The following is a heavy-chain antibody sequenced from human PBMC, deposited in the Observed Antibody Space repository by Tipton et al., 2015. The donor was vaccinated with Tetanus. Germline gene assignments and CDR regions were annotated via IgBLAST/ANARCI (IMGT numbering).Heavy chain of an antibody. D-gene: IGHD3-22*01. V-gene: IGHV1-69*01. CDR2: IIPLFGTT. Sequence: QLVQSGAEVKKPGSSVKVSCKASGVTFRTSSVNWVRQAPGQGLEWVGGIIPLFGTTNYAQKFQGRVTITADESMTTVYMELRRVKSDDTAVYFCAREHSSVDYDSNNLPVYFDYWGQGTLVIVSS. J-gene: IGHJ4*02. CDR3: AREHSSVDYDSNNLPVYFDY. CDR1: GVTFRTSS.